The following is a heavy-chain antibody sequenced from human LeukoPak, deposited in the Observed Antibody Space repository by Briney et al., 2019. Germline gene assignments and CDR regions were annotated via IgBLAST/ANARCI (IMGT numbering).Heavy chain of an antibody. Sequence: PGGSLRLSCAASGFTFSSYSMNWVRQAPGKGLEWVSYISSSSSTIYYADSVKGRFTISRDNAKNSLYLQMNSLRAEDTAVYYCASFRSGADLLRFTDWGQGTLVTVSS. CDR1: GFTFSSYS. CDR2: ISSSSSTI. J-gene: IGHJ4*02. D-gene: IGHD3-3*01. V-gene: IGHV3-48*01. CDR3: ASFRSGADLLRFTD.